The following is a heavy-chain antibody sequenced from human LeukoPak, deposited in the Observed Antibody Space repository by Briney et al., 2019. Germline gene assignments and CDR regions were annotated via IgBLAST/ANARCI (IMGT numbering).Heavy chain of an antibody. CDR1: GGSFSDYF. V-gene: IGHV4-34*01. J-gene: IGHJ6*03. CDR2: INHSGGT. CDR3: ARHIAASGYYYYYMDV. D-gene: IGHD6-6*01. Sequence: SETLSLTCAVYGGSFSDYFWNWIRQPPGKGLEWIGEINHSGGTNYNPSLKSRVTISVDTSKNQFSLKLSSVTAADTAVYYCARHIAASGYYYYYMDVWGKGTTVTVSS.